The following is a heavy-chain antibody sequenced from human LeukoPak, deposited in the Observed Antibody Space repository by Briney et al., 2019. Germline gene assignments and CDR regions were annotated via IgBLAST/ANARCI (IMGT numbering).Heavy chain of an antibody. Sequence: ASVKVSFTASGYSFTDHYIHWLRQAPGQRLEWMGWINPNSGGTNSSQKFQDRLTMTSDTSITTAYLELSRLRSDDTAFYYCARDYFSSAFGRFFDPWGQGTLVTVSS. V-gene: IGHV1-2*02. CDR3: ARDYFSSAFGRFFDP. D-gene: IGHD6-19*01. CDR1: GYSFTDHY. CDR2: INPNSGGT. J-gene: IGHJ5*02.